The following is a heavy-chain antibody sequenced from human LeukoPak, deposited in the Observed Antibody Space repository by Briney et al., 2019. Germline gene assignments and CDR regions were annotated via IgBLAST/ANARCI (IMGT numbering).Heavy chain of an antibody. CDR1: GGSINNGGYY. Sequence: SETLSLTCTVSGGSINNGGYYWSWIRQHPGKGLEWIGYIYYSGSSYYNPSLKSRVTISVDRSKNQFSLKLSSVTAADTAVYYCARDGTGEQQLVQWGQGTLVTVSS. CDR3: ARDGTGEQQLVQ. V-gene: IGHV4-31*03. J-gene: IGHJ4*02. CDR2: IYYSGSS. D-gene: IGHD6-13*01.